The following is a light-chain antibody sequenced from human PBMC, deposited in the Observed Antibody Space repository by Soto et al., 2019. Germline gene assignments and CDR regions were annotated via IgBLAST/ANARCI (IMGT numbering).Light chain of an antibody. CDR3: QQFNSYPIT. CDR2: DVS. J-gene: IGKJ5*01. V-gene: IGKV1-13*02. CDR1: QDIRGA. Sequence: AIQLTQSPSSLSASVGDRVTITCRASQDIRGALAWYQQKPGKAPKILLYDVSTLESGVPSRFRGSVSGKDFTLTISSLQPVDFATYFCQQFNSYPITFGQGTGLEIK.